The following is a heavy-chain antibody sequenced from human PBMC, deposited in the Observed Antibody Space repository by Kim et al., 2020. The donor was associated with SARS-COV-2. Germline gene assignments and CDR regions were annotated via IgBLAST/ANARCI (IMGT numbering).Heavy chain of an antibody. CDR3: ASKYSGSYTYGMDV. J-gene: IGHJ6*02. V-gene: IGHV1-18*01. Sequence: AQKLQGRVTMTTDTSTSTAYMELRSLRSDDTAVYYCASKYSGSYTYGMDVWGQGTTVTVSS. D-gene: IGHD1-26*01.